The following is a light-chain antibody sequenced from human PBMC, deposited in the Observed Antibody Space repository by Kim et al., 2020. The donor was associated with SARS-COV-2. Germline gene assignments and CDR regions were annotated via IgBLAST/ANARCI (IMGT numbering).Light chain of an antibody. CDR1: SSDVGRYKY. CDR3: GSYTTSITWV. Sequence: GPSITLARNGTSSDVGRYKYGPWVPQHPGKSPKLIIYDGSKRPSGVSNRFSGSKSGNTASLTISGLQAEDDADYFCGSYTTSITWVFGGGTQLTVL. J-gene: IGLJ3*02. V-gene: IGLV2-14*04. CDR2: DGS.